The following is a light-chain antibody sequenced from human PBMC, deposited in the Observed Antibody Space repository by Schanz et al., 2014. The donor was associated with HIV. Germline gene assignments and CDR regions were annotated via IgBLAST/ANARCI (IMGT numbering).Light chain of an antibody. V-gene: IGLV1-40*01. CDR1: SSNIGADYD. Sequence: QSVLAQPPSVSGAPGQRVTISCTGSSSNIGADYDVHWYQLLPGTAPKLLIFDNTHRPSGVPARFSGSKSGSSASLAITGLQAEDEADYYCAAWDDSLNGVVFGRGTKLTVL. CDR3: AAWDDSLNGVV. CDR2: DNT. J-gene: IGLJ2*01.